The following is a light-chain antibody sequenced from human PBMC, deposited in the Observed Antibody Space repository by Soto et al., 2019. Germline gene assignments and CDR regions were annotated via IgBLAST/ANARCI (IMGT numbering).Light chain of an antibody. CDR2: NNN. CDR1: SSNIGTNA. Sequence: QSVLTQPPSASGTPGQRVTISYSGGSSNIGTNAVNWYQQLPGTAPKLLIYNNNQRSSGVPDRFSGSKSGTSASLAISGLQSEDEADYYCAAWDDSLNGYVFGTGTKLTVL. J-gene: IGLJ1*01. V-gene: IGLV1-44*01. CDR3: AAWDDSLNGYV.